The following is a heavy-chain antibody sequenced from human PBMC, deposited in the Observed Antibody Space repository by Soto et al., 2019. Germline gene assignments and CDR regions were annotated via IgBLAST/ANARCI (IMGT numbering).Heavy chain of an antibody. CDR3: ARVGGRYSYGAPYYFDY. CDR2: IYYSGST. Sequence: SETLSLTCTVSGGSISSGDYYWSWIRQPPGKGLEWIGYIYYSGSTYYNPSLKSRVTISVDTSKNQFSLKLSSVTAADTAVYYCARVGGRYSYGAPYYFDYWGQGTLVTVSS. J-gene: IGHJ4*02. V-gene: IGHV4-30-4*01. D-gene: IGHD5-18*01. CDR1: GGSISSGDYY.